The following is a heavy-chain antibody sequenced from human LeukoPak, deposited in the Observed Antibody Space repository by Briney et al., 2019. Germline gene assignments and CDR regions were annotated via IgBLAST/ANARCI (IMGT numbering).Heavy chain of an antibody. Sequence: KSSETLSLTCTVSGGSISSSSYYWGWIRQPPGKGLEWIGIIYYSGSTYYNPSLKSRVTISVDTSKNQFSLKLTSVTAADTAVYYCAREGSRHYYDSSGNSRYFQHWGQGTLVTVSS. J-gene: IGHJ1*01. CDR1: GGSISSSSYY. D-gene: IGHD3-22*01. CDR3: AREGSRHYYDSSGNSRYFQH. CDR2: IYYSGST. V-gene: IGHV4-39*07.